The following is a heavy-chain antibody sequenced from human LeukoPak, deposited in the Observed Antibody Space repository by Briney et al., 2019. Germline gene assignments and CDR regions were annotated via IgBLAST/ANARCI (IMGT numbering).Heavy chain of an antibody. Sequence: GGSLRLSCAASGFTFDDYAMHWVRHAPGKGLEWVSLIRADGFTTYYADSVKGRFTISRDSSKNSLYLQMNSLRTEDSALYYCAKDYYWGQGTLVTVFS. CDR3: AKDYY. CDR2: IRADGFTT. V-gene: IGHV3-43*02. CDR1: GFTFDDYA. J-gene: IGHJ4*02.